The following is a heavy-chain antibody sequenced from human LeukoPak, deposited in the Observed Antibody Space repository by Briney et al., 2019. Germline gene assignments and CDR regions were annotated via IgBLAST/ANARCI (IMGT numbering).Heavy chain of an antibody. CDR2: IIPIFGTA. Sequence: SSVKVSCKASGGTFSSYAISWVRQAPGQGLEWMGRIIPIFGTANYAQKFQGRVTITTDESTSTAYMELNSLRSEDTAVYYCARVGRDGYNQYYFDYWGQGTLVTVSS. CDR1: GGTFSSYA. J-gene: IGHJ4*02. V-gene: IGHV1-69*05. CDR3: ARVGRDGYNQYYFDY. D-gene: IGHD5-24*01.